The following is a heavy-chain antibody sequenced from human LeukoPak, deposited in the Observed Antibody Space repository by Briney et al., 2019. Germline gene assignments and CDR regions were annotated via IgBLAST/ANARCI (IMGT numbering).Heavy chain of an antibody. Sequence: MASETLSLTCTVSGDSINSSNYYWGWIRQPPGKGLEWIGNIYYSGSTYYKPSLKSRVTISVDTSKNQFSLKLSSVTAADTAVYYCARESFGGYSYGYDPSGTPQATVYYYYYYMDVWGKGTTVTVSS. CDR2: IYYSGST. J-gene: IGHJ6*03. V-gene: IGHV4-39*07. D-gene: IGHD5-18*01. CDR1: GDSINSSNYY. CDR3: ARESFGGYSYGYDPSGTPQATVYYYYYYMDV.